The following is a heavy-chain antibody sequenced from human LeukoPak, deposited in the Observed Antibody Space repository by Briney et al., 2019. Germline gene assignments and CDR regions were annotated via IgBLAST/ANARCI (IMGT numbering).Heavy chain of an antibody. V-gene: IGHV3-21*04. CDR2: IASGRSP. J-gene: IGHJ4*02. Sequence: GGSLRLSCAASGFTFSSYSMNWVRQAPGKGLEWVSSIASGRSPSYADSLEGRLTMSSDNAKNTLYLQMDNLRAEDTAIYYCARQLGYCSAGTCYFDSWGQGTQVAVSS. CDR1: GFTFSSYS. D-gene: IGHD2-15*01. CDR3: ARQLGYCSAGTCYFDS.